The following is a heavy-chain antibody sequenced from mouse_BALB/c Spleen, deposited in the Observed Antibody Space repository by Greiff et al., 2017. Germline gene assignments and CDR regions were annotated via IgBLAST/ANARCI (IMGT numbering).Heavy chain of an antibody. CDR2: IWGDGST. Sequence: VQLQESGPGLVAPSQSLSITCTVSGFSLTGYGVNWVRQPPGKGLEWLGMIWGDGSTDYNSALKSRLSISKDNSKSQVFLKMNSLQTDDTARYYCARVYYYGSSYLTPFAYWGQGTLVTVSA. CDR1: GFSLTGYG. J-gene: IGHJ3*01. CDR3: ARVYYYGSSYLTPFAY. V-gene: IGHV2-6-7*01. D-gene: IGHD1-1*01.